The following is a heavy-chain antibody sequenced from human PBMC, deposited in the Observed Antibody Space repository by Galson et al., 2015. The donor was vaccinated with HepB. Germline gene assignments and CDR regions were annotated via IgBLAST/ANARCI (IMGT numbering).Heavy chain of an antibody. CDR3: ARDQGALNA. CDR2: TFFRSKWYY. J-gene: IGHJ4*02. Sequence: CAISGDSVSTDRGAWNWIRQSPSRGLEWLGRTFFRSKWYYDYAISVKSRITINPDTSKNQFSLQLNSMTPEDTAIYYCARDQGALNAWGQGTLVTVSS. D-gene: IGHD1-26*01. CDR1: GDSVSTDRGA. V-gene: IGHV6-1*01.